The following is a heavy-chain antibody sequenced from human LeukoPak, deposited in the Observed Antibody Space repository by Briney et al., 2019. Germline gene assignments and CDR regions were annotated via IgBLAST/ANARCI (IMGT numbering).Heavy chain of an antibody. J-gene: IGHJ6*03. CDR3: ASNIVVLPAAIRASYYYMDV. CDR2: IIPILGTP. D-gene: IGHD2-2*01. Sequence: SVNVSCKASGGTFSSYAISWVRQAPGQGLESMGGIIPILGTPNYAQKFQGRVTITTDESTSTAYMELSSLRSEDTAVYSCASNIVVLPAAIRASYYYMDVWGKGPTVTVSS. CDR1: GGTFSSYA. V-gene: IGHV1-69*05.